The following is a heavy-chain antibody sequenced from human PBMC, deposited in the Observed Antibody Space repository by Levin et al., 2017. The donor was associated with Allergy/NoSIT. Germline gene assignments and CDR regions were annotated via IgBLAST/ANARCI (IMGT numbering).Heavy chain of an antibody. CDR3: ARDKRNYGMDV. J-gene: IGHJ6*02. Sequence: GGSLRLSCAASGFTFSSYSMNWVRQAPGKGLEWVSSISSSSSYIYYADSVKGRFTISRDNAKNSLYLQMNSLRAEETAVYYCARDKRNYGMDVWGQGTTVTVSS. V-gene: IGHV3-21*01. CDR1: GFTFSSYS. CDR2: ISSSSSYI.